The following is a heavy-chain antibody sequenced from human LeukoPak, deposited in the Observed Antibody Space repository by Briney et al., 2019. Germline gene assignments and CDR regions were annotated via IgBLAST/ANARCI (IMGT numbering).Heavy chain of an antibody. J-gene: IGHJ4*02. CDR2: INHSGST. D-gene: IGHD3-22*01. Sequence: PSETLSLTCAVYGGSFSGYYWSWIRQPPGKGLEWIGEINHSGSTNYNPSLKSRVTLSVDTSKNQFSLKLSSVTAADTAVYYCARQGYYYDSSGYYAFDYWGQGTLVTVSS. CDR1: GGSFSGYY. V-gene: IGHV4-34*01. CDR3: ARQGYYYDSSGYYAFDY.